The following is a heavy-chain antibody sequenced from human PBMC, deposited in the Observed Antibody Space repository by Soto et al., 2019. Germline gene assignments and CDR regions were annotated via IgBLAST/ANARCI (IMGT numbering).Heavy chain of an antibody. CDR2: IVPIFGTA. CDR3: ARGRYSGDERPDTYDYYSYGMDV. CDR1: GGTFSSHG. V-gene: IGHV1-69*12. J-gene: IGHJ6*02. Sequence: QVQLVQSGAEVKKPGSSVKVSCKASGGTFSSHGISWVRQAPGQGLEWMGGIVPIFGTADDAQRFRGRVTSTADESTSTADRELSSVRAEDTAVEYGARGRYSGDERPDTYDYYSYGMDVWGQGTTVTVSS. D-gene: IGHD5-12*01.